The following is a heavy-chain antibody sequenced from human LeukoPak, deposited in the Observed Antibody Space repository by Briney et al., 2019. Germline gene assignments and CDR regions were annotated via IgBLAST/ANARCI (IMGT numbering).Heavy chain of an antibody. CDR1: GFTFSDYY. Sequence: GGSLRLSCAASGFTFSDYYMSWIRQAPGKGLEWASYISSSGSTIYYADSVKGRFTISRDNAKNSLYLQMNSLRAEDTAVYYCAKERYDYVWGSYRSRQIFDYWGQGTLVTVSS. V-gene: IGHV3-11*01. CDR2: ISSSGSTI. D-gene: IGHD3-16*02. CDR3: AKERYDYVWGSYRSRQIFDY. J-gene: IGHJ4*02.